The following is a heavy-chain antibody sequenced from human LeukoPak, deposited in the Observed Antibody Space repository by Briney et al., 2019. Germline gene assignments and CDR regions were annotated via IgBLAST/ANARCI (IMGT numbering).Heavy chain of an antibody. CDR1: GGSIISSDYY. CDR3: ARLGPMGAGHFDY. D-gene: IGHD3/OR15-3a*01. V-gene: IGHV4-39*01. CDR2: IYFSGDT. J-gene: IGHJ4*02. Sequence: PSETLSLTCTLSGGSIISSDYYWVWIRQPPGKGPEWIATIYFSGDTYYNPSLKSRVIISVDTSKNQFSLKLTSVTAADTAMFYCARLGPMGAGHFDYWGQGTLVTVSS.